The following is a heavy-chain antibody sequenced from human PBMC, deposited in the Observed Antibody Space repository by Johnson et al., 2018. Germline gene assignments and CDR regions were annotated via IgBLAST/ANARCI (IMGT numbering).Heavy chain of an antibody. CDR1: GITFSSYN. CDR3: AKRADNWGAFDY. Sequence: VQLVQSGGGLVKPGGSLRLSCVASGITFSSYNMNWVRQATGKGLAWVSSISITSSYIYYADSVKGRFTISRDNAKNSVYLQMNSLRVEDTALYYCAKRADNWGAFDYWGQGTLVAVSP. CDR2: ISITSSYI. J-gene: IGHJ4*02. D-gene: IGHD1-1*01. V-gene: IGHV3-21*01.